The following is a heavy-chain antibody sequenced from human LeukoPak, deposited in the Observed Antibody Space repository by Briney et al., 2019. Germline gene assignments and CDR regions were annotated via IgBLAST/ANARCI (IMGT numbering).Heavy chain of an antibody. D-gene: IGHD6-13*01. J-gene: IGHJ4*02. CDR3: ARRPSSSWYFDY. CDR1: GGSISSSSYY. V-gene: IGHV4-61*05. CDR2: IYYSGST. Sequence: SETLSLTCTVSGGSISSSSYYWSWIRQPPGKGLEWIGYIYYSGSTNYNPFLKSRVTISVDTSKNQFSLKLSSVTAADTAVYYCARRPSSSWYFDYWGQGTLVTVSS.